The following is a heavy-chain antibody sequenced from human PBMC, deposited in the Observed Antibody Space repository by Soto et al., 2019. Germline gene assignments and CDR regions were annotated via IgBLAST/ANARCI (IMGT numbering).Heavy chain of an antibody. CDR3: ARPSEAADTFDY. CDR2: MNPNSGNT. Sequence: ASVKVSCKASGYTFTSYDINWVRQATGQGLEWMGWMNPNSGNTGYAQKFQGRVTMTRNTSISTAYMELSSLRSEDTAVYYCARPSEAADTFDYWGQGTLVTVSS. J-gene: IGHJ4*02. D-gene: IGHD6-13*01. CDR1: GYTFTSYD. V-gene: IGHV1-8*01.